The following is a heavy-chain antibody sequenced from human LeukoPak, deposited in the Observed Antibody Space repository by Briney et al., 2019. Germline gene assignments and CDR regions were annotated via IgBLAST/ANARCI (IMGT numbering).Heavy chain of an antibody. Sequence: GGSLRLSCAASGFTFSSYAMHWVRQAPGKGLEWVSVIYSGGSTYYADSVKGRFTISRDNSKNTLYLQMNSLRAEDTAVYYCARGFYDSSGYYFDYWGQGTLVTVSS. V-gene: IGHV3-66*01. CDR3: ARGFYDSSGYYFDY. J-gene: IGHJ4*02. CDR1: GFTFSSYA. CDR2: IYSGGST. D-gene: IGHD3-22*01.